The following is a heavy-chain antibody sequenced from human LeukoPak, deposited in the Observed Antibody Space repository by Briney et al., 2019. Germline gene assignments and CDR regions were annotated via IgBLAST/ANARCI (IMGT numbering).Heavy chain of an antibody. J-gene: IGHJ4*02. CDR3: AKVTGYCSGGSCYGEYYFDY. CDR2: IRYDGSNK. Sequence: GGSLRLSCAASGFTFSSYGMHWVRQAPGKGLEWVAFIRYDGSNKYYADSVKGRFTISRDNSKNTLYLQMNSLRAEDTAVYYCAKVTGYCSGGSCYGEYYFDYWGQGTLVTVSS. CDR1: GFTFSSYG. D-gene: IGHD2-15*01. V-gene: IGHV3-30*02.